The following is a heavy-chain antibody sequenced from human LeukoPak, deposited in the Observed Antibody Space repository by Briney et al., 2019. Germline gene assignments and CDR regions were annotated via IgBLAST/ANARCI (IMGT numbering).Heavy chain of an antibody. CDR3: AKDPRDLDIVVVPAAQFDY. CDR1: GFTFSSYG. J-gene: IGHJ4*02. V-gene: IGHV3-30*02. D-gene: IGHD2-2*01. CDR2: IRSDGSSK. Sequence: PGGSLRLSCATSGFTFSSYGMHWVRQAPGKGLEWVAFIRSDGSSKYYADSVKGRFTISRDNSNNTLYLQMNSLRAEDTAVYYCAKDPRDLDIVVVPAAQFDYWGQGTLVTVSS.